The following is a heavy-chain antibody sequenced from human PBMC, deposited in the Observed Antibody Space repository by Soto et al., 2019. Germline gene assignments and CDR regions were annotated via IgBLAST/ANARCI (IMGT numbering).Heavy chain of an antibody. Sequence: PSETLSLTFTVSGGSISDYFWTWIRQPAGKRLEWIGRKSISTNIESNASLKGRASISVDTSKNQFSLSLISVTAADTALYYCARSIGPAAVWYFDVWGQGILVTVSS. V-gene: IGHV4-4*07. CDR1: GGSISDYF. D-gene: IGHD6-6*01. CDR3: ARSIGPAAVWYFDV. J-gene: IGHJ4*02. CDR2: KSISTNI.